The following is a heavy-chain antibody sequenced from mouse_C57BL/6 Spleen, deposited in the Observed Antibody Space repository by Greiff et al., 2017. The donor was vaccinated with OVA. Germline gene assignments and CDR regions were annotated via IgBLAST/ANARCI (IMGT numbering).Heavy chain of an antibody. D-gene: IGHD1-1*01. CDR1: GFTFSSYG. CDR3: ASHVPFTTVVAPWYFDV. J-gene: IGHJ1*03. V-gene: IGHV5-6*01. Sequence: EVKLMQSGADLVKPGGSLKLSCAASGFTFSSYGMSWVRQTPDQRLEWVATISSGGSYTYYPDSVKGRFTITRDNAKTTLYLQMSSLKSEDTAMYYCASHVPFTTVVAPWYFDVWGTGTTVTVSS. CDR2: ISSGGSYT.